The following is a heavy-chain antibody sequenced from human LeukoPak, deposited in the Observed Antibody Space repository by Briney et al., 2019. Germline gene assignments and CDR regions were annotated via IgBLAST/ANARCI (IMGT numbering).Heavy chain of an antibody. CDR3: AREGGTGGYYYDSSGYPVHWFDP. V-gene: IGHV1-69*05. J-gene: IGHJ5*02. Sequence: ASVKVSCKASGGTFSSYAISWVRQAPGQGLEWMGGIIPIFGTANYAQKFQGRVTITTDESTSTAYMELSSLRSEDTAVYYCAREGGTGGYYYDSSGYPVHWFDPWGQGTLVTVSS. CDR2: IIPIFGTA. CDR1: GGTFSSYA. D-gene: IGHD3-22*01.